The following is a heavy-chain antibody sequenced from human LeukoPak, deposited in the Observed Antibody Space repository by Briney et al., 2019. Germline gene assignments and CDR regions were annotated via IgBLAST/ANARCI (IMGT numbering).Heavy chain of an antibody. CDR3: ARESRGSSSSYYYYYMDV. V-gene: IGHV1-69*05. CDR2: IIPIFGTA. Sequence: ASVKVSCKASVGTFSSYAISWVRQAPGQGLEWMGGIIPIFGTANYAQKFQGRVTITTDESTSTAYMELSSLRSEDTAVYYCARESRGSSSSYYYYYMDVWGKGTTVTVSS. CDR1: VGTFSSYA. D-gene: IGHD6-6*01. J-gene: IGHJ6*03.